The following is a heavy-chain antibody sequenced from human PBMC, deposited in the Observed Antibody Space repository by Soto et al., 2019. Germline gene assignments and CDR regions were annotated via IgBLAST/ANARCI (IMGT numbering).Heavy chain of an antibody. V-gene: IGHV3-74*01. J-gene: IGHJ3*02. Sequence: GGSLRLSCAASGFNFGPFWMHWVRQAPGKGLVWVSHINGDGNTIVYADSVRGRFTISRDNAKSTLFLQMNSLRVEDTAVYYCARDRGYPDSFDIWGEGTMVTVSS. D-gene: IGHD3-10*01. CDR1: GFNFGPFW. CDR3: ARDRGYPDSFDI. CDR2: INGDGNTI.